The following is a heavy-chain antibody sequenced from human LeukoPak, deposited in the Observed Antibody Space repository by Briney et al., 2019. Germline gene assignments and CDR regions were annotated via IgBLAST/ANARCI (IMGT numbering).Heavy chain of an antibody. CDR3: ARAAGTTFIWFDP. V-gene: IGHV4-31*03. D-gene: IGHD1-7*01. CDR1: GGSISSGGYY. CDR2: IYYSGST. J-gene: IGHJ5*02. Sequence: SETLSLTCTVSGGSISSGGYYWSWIRQHPGKGLEWIGYIYYSGSTYYNPSLKSRVTVSVDTSKNQFSLKLSSVTAADTAVYYCARAAGTTFIWFDPWGQGTLVTVSS.